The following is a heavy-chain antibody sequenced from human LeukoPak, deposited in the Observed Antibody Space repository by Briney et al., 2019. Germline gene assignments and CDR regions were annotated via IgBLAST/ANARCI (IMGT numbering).Heavy chain of an antibody. CDR3: ARVAVAGTEAEIDY. J-gene: IGHJ4*02. CDR2: ISSASIYM. CDR1: GFTFSRYT. Sequence: GGSLRLSCAASGFTFSRYTMNWVRQAPGKGLEWVSSISSASIYMYYADSVKGRFTISRDNAKNSLFLQMNSLRAEDTAVYYCARVAVAGTEAEIDYWGQGIPVTVSS. D-gene: IGHD6-19*01. V-gene: IGHV3-21*01.